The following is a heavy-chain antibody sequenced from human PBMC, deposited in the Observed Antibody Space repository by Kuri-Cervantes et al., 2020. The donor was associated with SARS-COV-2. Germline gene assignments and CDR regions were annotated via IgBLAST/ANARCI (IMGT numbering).Heavy chain of an antibody. CDR1: GASISSSTYY. D-gene: IGHD3-16*01. J-gene: IGHJ5*02. CDR3: ARHYAVDWFHK. CDR2: IYDSGNT. V-gene: IGHV4-39*01. Sequence: ESLKISCTVSGASISSSTYYWGWIRQSPGKGLEWLVSIYDSGNTYYSSSLKSRLSLSVDTSKNQFYLKLTSVIAADTAIYYCARHYAVDWFHKWGQGTQVTVSS.